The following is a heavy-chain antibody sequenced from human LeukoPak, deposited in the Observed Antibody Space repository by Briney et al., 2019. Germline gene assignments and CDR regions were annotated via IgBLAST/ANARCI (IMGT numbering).Heavy chain of an antibody. Sequence: KASETLSLTCSVSGGSISSSSHYWDWIRQPPGEGLEWIGSIYYSGSTYYNPSLKSRVTISVDTSKNQFSLKLSSVTAADTAVYYCAKISGFGDPTGWFDPWGQGTLVTVSS. CDR3: AKISGFGDPTGWFDP. J-gene: IGHJ5*02. CDR2: IYYSGST. V-gene: IGHV4-39*07. D-gene: IGHD3-10*01. CDR1: GGSISSSSHY.